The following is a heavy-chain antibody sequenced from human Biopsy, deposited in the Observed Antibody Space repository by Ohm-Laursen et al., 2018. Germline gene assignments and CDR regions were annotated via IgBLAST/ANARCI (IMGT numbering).Heavy chain of an antibody. Sequence: GTLSLTWAVSGYTISSDYRWGWIRQAPGKTLEWLGNIFKDGNSHYNPSLRSRLIISIDTSKNQFSLMMTSVSGADTAVYFCARVGSGWAPFDKWGPGTLVTVSS. D-gene: IGHD6-19*01. V-gene: IGHV4-38-2*01. CDR3: ARVGSGWAPFDK. J-gene: IGHJ4*02. CDR2: IFKDGNS. CDR1: GYTISSDYR.